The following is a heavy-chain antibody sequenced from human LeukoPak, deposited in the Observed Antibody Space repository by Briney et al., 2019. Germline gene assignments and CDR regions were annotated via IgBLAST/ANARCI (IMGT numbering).Heavy chain of an antibody. D-gene: IGHD6-13*01. CDR1: GFTFSSYN. CDR3: AKDMKVAAGPFEY. V-gene: IGHV3-21*04. CDR2: ISSSSSYI. J-gene: IGHJ4*02. Sequence: GGSLRLSCAASGFTFSSYNMNWVRQAPGKGLEWVSSISSSSSYIYYADSVKGRFTLSRDRSKNTLYLQMNSLRAEDTAVYYCAKDMKVAAGPFEYWGQGTLVIVSS.